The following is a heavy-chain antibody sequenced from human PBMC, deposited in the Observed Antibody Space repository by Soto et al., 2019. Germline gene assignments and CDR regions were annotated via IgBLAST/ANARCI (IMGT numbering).Heavy chain of an antibody. V-gene: IGHV1-18*01. J-gene: IGHJ6*02. D-gene: IGHD6-19*01. CDR1: GYTFSNYG. Sequence: QVQLVQSGAEVKKPGASVTVSCKTSGYTFSNYGINWVRQAPGQGLEWMGWISGYNGNTNYAQTVQGRVTMTTDTSTGTVYMELRSLKSDDTAIYYCSRFIMVGGWFDPNYYHGMDVWGQGTLVTVSS. CDR2: ISGYNGNT. CDR3: SRFIMVGGWFDPNYYHGMDV.